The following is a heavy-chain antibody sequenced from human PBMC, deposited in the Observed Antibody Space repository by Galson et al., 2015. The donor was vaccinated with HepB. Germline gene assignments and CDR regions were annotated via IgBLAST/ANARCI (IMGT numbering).Heavy chain of an antibody. CDR1: GSTFSDYG. CDR3: TRVRVLWFGTLSAPGDSDY. CDR2: ISTYNGNT. V-gene: IGHV1-18*01. J-gene: IGHJ4*02. Sequence: SVKVSCKASGSTFSDYGVGWVRQAPGQGLDWLGWISTYNGNTNYAQKFQGRVRMTTDTSTGTAYMDLWSLRTDDTAVYYCTRVRVLWFGTLSAPGDSDYWGQGTLVTGSS. D-gene: IGHD3-10*01.